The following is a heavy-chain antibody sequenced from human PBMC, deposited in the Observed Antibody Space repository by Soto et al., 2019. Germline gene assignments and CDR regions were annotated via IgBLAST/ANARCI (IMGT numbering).Heavy chain of an antibody. CDR2: IYCDDDK. D-gene: IGHD5-18*01. V-gene: IGHV2-5*02. J-gene: IGHJ4*02. Sequence: QITLKESGPTLVKPTQTLTLTCTFSGFSLRTSGVGVGWIRQPPGKALEWLALIYCDDDKRYSPSLKSRLTITKDTSKNQVVLTMTNIDPVDTATYYCAHRPREYAYGTFDYWGQGTLVTVSS. CDR1: GFSLRTSGVG. CDR3: AHRPREYAYGTFDY.